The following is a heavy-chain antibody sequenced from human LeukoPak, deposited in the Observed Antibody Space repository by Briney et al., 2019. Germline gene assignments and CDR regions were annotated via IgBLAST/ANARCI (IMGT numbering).Heavy chain of an antibody. CDR1: GFTVSSTY. J-gene: IGHJ4*02. V-gene: IGHV3-53*01. D-gene: IGHD6-19*01. CDR3: ACSSGWYALDY. CDR2: IYSGGSA. Sequence: GGSLRLSCAASGFTVSSTYMSWVRQAPGKGLEWVSVIYSGGSALYADSVKGRFTISRDNSKNTLYLQMNSLRAEDTAVYYCACSSGWYALDYWGQGTLVTVSS.